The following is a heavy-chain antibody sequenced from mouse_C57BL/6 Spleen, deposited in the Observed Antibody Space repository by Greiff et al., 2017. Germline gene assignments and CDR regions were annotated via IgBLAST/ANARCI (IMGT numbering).Heavy chain of an antibody. Sequence: QVQLKQSGAELVKPGASVKLSCKASGYTFTSYWMHWVKQRPGRGLEWIGRIDPNSGGTKYNEKFKSKATLTVDKPASTAYMQLSSLTSEDSAVYYCARPTTVVANFDYWGQGTTLTVSS. V-gene: IGHV1-72*01. CDR1: GYTFTSYW. D-gene: IGHD1-1*01. CDR3: ARPTTVVANFDY. J-gene: IGHJ2*01. CDR2: IDPNSGGT.